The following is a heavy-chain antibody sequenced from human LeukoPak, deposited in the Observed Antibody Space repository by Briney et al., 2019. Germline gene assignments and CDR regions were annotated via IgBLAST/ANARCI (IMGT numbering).Heavy chain of an antibody. CDR1: GRSFGRDG. CDR3: ARDRSPTAAGTLDA. J-gene: IGHJ5*02. CDR2: IIVFFGNA. D-gene: IGHD4-17*01. V-gene: IGHV1-69*06. Sequence: SVKVFCKASGRSFGRDGVAWVRQASGQGLEWMGRIIVFFGNAQYAQEFQGRVHNTADTSTNTAYMELSHLRFEDTTVYFCARDRSPTAAGTLDAWGQVTLVTVS.